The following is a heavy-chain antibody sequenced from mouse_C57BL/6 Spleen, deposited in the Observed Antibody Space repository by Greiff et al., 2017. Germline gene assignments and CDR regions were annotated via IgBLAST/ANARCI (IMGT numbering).Heavy chain of an antibody. J-gene: IGHJ3*01. CDR3: ARDRGYGGWFAY. CDR1: GYTFTSYW. D-gene: IGHD1-1*02. Sequence: QVQLQQPGTELVKPGASVKLSCKASGYTFTSYWMHWVKQRPGQGLEWIGNINPSNGGTNYNEKFKSKATLTVDKSSSTAYMQLSSLTSEDSAVXYCARDRGYGGWFAYWGQGTLVTVSA. V-gene: IGHV1-53*01. CDR2: INPSNGGT.